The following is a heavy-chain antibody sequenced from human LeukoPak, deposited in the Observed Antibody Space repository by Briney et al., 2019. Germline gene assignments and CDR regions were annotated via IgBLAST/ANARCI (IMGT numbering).Heavy chain of an antibody. CDR3: ARWRHGSGSINWFDP. Sequence: PSQTLSLTCTVSGGSISSGGYYWSWIRQPPGKGLEWIGYIYHSGSTYYNPSLKSRVTISVDTSKNQFSLKLSSVTAADTAVYYCARWRHGSGSINWFDPWGQGTLVTVSS. J-gene: IGHJ5*02. CDR2: IYHSGST. CDR1: GGSISSGGYY. V-gene: IGHV4-30-2*01. D-gene: IGHD3-10*01.